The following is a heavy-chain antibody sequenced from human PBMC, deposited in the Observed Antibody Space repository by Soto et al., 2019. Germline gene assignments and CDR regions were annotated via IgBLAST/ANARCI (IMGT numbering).Heavy chain of an antibody. J-gene: IGHJ4*01. CDR3: AMEGAGFGY. Sequence: ELQLVESGGGLVQPGGSVRLSCAASGFTFSASSMHWVRQAAGKGLEWLGRIRSKANNYATVYSEILKGRSIISRDDSQDTMFRQMNNLRTVDTAMYYCAMEGAGFGYWGHGTLVTVSS. CDR1: GFTFSASS. V-gene: IGHV3-73*01. D-gene: IGHD1-26*01. CDR2: IRSKANNYAT.